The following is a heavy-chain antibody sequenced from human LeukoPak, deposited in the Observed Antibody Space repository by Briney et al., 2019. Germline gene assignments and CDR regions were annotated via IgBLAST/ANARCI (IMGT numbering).Heavy chain of an antibody. J-gene: IGHJ4*02. CDR2: INPNSGGT. D-gene: IGHD3-10*01. CDR1: GYTFTGYY. CDR3: ARDLRLVSGSYYFDY. Sequence: ASVKVSCKASGYTFTGYYMHWVRQPPGQGLEWMGWINPNSGGTNYAQKFQGRVTMTRDTSISTAYMELSRLRSDDTAVYYCARDLRLVSGSYYFDYWGQGTLVTVSS. V-gene: IGHV1-2*02.